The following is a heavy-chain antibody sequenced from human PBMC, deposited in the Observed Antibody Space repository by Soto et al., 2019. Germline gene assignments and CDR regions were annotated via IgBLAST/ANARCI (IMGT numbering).Heavy chain of an antibody. CDR3: ARDSSLHQPLFYGMDV. J-gene: IGHJ6*02. Sequence: EVQLVESGGGLVQPGGSLRLSCAASGLTVSSNYMSWVRQAPGKGLEWVSVMYSGGSTYYADSVKVRFIISRDNYMNSLYLQLDSLRVEDTAVYYCARDSSLHQPLFYGMDVWGQGTTVTVSS. CDR2: MYSGGST. D-gene: IGHD2-2*01. V-gene: IGHV3-66*01. CDR1: GLTVSSNY.